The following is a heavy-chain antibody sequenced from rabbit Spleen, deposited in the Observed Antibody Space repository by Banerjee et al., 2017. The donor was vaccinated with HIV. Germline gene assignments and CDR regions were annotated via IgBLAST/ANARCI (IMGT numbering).Heavy chain of an antibody. CDR2: IDPVFGIT. D-gene: IGHD4-1*01. J-gene: IGHJ4*01. Sequence: EESGGGLVQPGGSLKLSCKASGFDFSRYGVSWVRQAPGKGLEWIGYIDPVFGITYFASWVNGRFTISRDNAQNTVFLQMTSLTAADTATYFCARDLAGVIGWNFNLWGQGTLVTVS. CDR1: GFDFSRYG. V-gene: IGHV1S47*01. CDR3: ARDLAGVIGWNFNL.